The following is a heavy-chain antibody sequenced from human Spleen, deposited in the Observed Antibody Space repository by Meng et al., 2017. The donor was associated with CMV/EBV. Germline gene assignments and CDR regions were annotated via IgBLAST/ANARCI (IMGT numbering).Heavy chain of an antibody. CDR3: ARGRDKYSYGQTPFDY. V-gene: IGHV1-46*01. CDR2: INPSGGST. J-gene: IGHJ4*02. CDR1: GYTFTSYY. Sequence: ASVKVSCKASGYTFTSYYMHWVRQAPGQGLEWMGIINPSGGSTSYAQKFQGRVTITTDESTSTAYMELSSLRSEDTAVYYCARGRDKYSYGQTPFDYWGQGTLVTVSS. D-gene: IGHD5-18*01.